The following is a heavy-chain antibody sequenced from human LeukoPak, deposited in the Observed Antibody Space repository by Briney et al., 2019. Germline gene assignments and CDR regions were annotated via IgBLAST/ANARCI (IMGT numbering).Heavy chain of an antibody. J-gene: IGHJ6*02. Sequence: ASVKVSCKASGYTFTSYGISWVRQAPGQGLEWMGWISAYNGNTNYAQKPQGRVTMTTDTSTSTAYMELRSLRSDDTAVYYCARAEWADTAMVTYPYYYYGMDVWGQGTTVTVSS. V-gene: IGHV1-18*01. CDR2: ISAYNGNT. CDR3: ARAEWADTAMVTYPYYYYGMDV. CDR1: GYTFTSYG. D-gene: IGHD5-18*01.